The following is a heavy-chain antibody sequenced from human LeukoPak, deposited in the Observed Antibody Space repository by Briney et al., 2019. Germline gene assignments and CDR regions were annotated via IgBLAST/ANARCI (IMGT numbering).Heavy chain of an antibody. D-gene: IGHD5-18*01. CDR3: AKAPGYSSYYFDY. J-gene: IGHJ4*02. CDR2: ISGSGGST. CDR1: GFTFSSYA. Sequence: PGGSLRLSCAASGFTFSSYAMSWVRQAPGKGLEWVSAISGSGGSTYYADSVKGRFTISRDNSKNTLYLQMNSLRPEDTAVYYCAKAPGYSSYYFDYWGQGTLVTVSS. V-gene: IGHV3-23*01.